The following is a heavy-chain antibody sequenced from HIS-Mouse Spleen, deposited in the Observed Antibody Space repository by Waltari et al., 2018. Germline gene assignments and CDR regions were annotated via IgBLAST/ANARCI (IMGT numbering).Heavy chain of an antibody. CDR1: GYTFTGYY. CDR2: IKPNSGGT. D-gene: IGHD7-27*01. V-gene: IGHV1-2*02. CDR3: ARDQLGGFDY. Sequence: QVQLVQSGAEVKKPGASVKVSCKASGYTFTGYYMHWGRQAPGQGLEWMGWIKPNSGGTNYAQKIQGRVTMTRDTSISTAYMELSRLRSDDTAVYYCARDQLGGFDYWGQGTLVTVSS. J-gene: IGHJ4*02.